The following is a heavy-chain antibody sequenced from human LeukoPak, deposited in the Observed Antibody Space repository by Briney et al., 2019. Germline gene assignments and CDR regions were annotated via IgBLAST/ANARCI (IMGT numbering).Heavy chain of an antibody. CDR2: ISSSSAYI. D-gene: IGHD2-2*02. Sequence: PGGSLRLSCAASGFTFSDYAMDWVRQAPGKGLEWVSAISSSSAYIYYADSVKGRFTISRDNAKNSVSLQMNSLRAEDTAVYYCARIFRYQLVDHYALGVWGQGTTVTVSS. CDR3: ARIFRYQLVDHYALGV. J-gene: IGHJ6*02. CDR1: GFTFSDYA. V-gene: IGHV3-21*01.